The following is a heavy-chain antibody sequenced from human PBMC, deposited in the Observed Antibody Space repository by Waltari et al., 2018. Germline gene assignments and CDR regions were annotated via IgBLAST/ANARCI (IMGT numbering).Heavy chain of an antibody. CDR2: ISADNCNT. CDR3: ARDRYYLLARRPFDI. J-gene: IGHJ3*02. V-gene: IGHV1-18*01. CDR1: GYTFTSYG. D-gene: IGHD2-15*01. Sequence: QVQLVQSGAEVKKPGASVKVSCKASGYTFTSYGISWVRQAPGQGLEWMGWISADNCNTNYEQKLQGRVTMTTDTSTSTAYMELRSLRSDDTAVYYCARDRYYLLARRPFDIWGQGTMVTVSS.